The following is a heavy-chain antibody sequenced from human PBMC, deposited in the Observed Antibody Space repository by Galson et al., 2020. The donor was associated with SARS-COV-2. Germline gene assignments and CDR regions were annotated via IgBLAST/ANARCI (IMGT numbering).Heavy chain of an antibody. CDR1: GFSLSTSGMR. CDR2: IDWDDDK. D-gene: IGHD6-19*01. J-gene: IGHJ4*02. V-gene: IGHV2-70*04. Sequence: SGPTMEKPTRTLTLTCTFSGFSLSTSGMRVSWIRQPPGKALEWLARIDWDDDKFYSTSLKTRLTISKDTSKNQVVRTMTNMDPVDTATYYCARSSPRRSRSSGWYFDYWGQGTLVTVSS. CDR3: ARSSPRRSRSSGWYFDY.